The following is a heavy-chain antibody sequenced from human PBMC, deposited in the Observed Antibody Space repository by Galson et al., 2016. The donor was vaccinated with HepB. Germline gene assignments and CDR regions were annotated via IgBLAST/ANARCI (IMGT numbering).Heavy chain of an antibody. Sequence: SLRLSCAASGFTFGSYWMSWVRQAPGKGLEWVANIRQDGVEKEYVDSVKARFTISRDNVKNSLYLEMNSLRAEDTALYYCVKDRPYRCSSSTCYWEFDYWGQGTLVTVSA. V-gene: IGHV3-7*03. J-gene: IGHJ4*02. CDR2: IRQDGVEK. CDR3: VKDRPYRCSSSTCYWEFDY. D-gene: IGHD2-2*01. CDR1: GFTFGSYW.